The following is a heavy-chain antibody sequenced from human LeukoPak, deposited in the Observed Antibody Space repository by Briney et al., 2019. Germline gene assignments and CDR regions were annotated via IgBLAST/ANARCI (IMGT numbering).Heavy chain of an antibody. Sequence: ASVKVSCKASGYTFTSYGISWVRQAPGQGLEWMGWISAYNGNTNYAQKLQGRVTMTTDTSTSTAYMELRSLRSDDTAVYYCARAPVLLWFGELLSLDYWGQGTLVIVSS. CDR2: ISAYNGNT. V-gene: IGHV1-18*04. CDR3: ARAPVLLWFGELLSLDY. J-gene: IGHJ4*02. D-gene: IGHD3-10*01. CDR1: GYTFTSYG.